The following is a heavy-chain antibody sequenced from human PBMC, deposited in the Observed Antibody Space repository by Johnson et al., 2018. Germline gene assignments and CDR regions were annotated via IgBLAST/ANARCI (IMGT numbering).Heavy chain of an antibody. V-gene: IGHV3-30-3*01. CDR2: ISYDGSNK. CDR3: ARVCCGGGLREAMDV. D-gene: IGHD3-16*01. CDR1: GFTFSSYA. J-gene: IGHJ6*03. Sequence: QVQLVQSGGGVVQPGRSLRLSCAASGFTFSSYAMHWVRQAPGKGLEWVAVISYDGSNKYYADSVKGRFTISRDNSKTKLYLQMNSLTADATAVYYCARVCCGGGLREAMDVWGKGTTVTVSS.